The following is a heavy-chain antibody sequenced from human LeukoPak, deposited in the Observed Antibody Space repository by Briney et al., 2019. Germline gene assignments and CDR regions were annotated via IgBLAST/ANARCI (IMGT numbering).Heavy chain of an antibody. V-gene: IGHV3-23*01. CDR2: ISGSGDTT. J-gene: IGHJ4*02. Sequence: GGSLRLSCAASGYTFSSHVMSWVRQAPGKGLDWVSDISGSGDTTYYADSVKGRFTISRDNSKNTVDLKMSSLRVEDTAVYYCAKHVGNNQDGRYFDYWGQGTLVTVSS. D-gene: IGHD1/OR15-1a*01. CDR3: AKHVGNNQDGRYFDY. CDR1: GYTFSSHV.